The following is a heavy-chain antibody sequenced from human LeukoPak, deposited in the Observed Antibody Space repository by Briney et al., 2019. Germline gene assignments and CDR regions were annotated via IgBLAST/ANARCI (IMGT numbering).Heavy chain of an antibody. V-gene: IGHV3-7*01. J-gene: IGHJ4*02. CDR2: IKQGGSEI. Sequence: GGSLRLACSAAGFTFSRFWMGWGRQAPGKGLEYVALIKQGGSEIFHMDSVKGRFTISRDDAPNSLYLQMNSLRVEDTALYYCARDRESESDSEGDYWGQGTLVTVSS. D-gene: IGHD4-11*01. CDR1: GFTFSRFW. CDR3: ARDRESESDSEGDY.